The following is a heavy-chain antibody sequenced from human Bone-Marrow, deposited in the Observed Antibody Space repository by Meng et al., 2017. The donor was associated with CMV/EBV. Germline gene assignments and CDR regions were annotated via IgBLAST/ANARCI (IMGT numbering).Heavy chain of an antibody. CDR2: IIPIFGTA. Sequence: SVKVSCKASGGTFSSYAISWVRQAPGQGLEWMGGIIPIFGTANYAQKFQSRVTITTDESTSTAYMELSSLRSEDTAVYYCARGGPGETYYFDYWGQGTLDTVSS. CDR3: ARGGPGETYYFDY. D-gene: IGHD3-10*01. CDR1: GGTFSSYA. J-gene: IGHJ4*02. V-gene: IGHV1-69*05.